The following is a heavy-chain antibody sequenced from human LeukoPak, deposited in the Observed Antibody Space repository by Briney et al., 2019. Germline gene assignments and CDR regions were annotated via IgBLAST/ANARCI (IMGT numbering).Heavy chain of an antibody. V-gene: IGHV3-21*01. D-gene: IGHD4-23*01. J-gene: IGHJ4*02. CDR1: GFTFSSYS. CDR3: ATEIMTTVAQEGFDY. Sequence: PGGSLRLSCAASGFTFSSYSMNWVRQAPGKGLEWVSSISSSSSYIYYADSVKGRFTISRDNAKNSLYLQMNSLRAEDTAVYYCATEIMTTVAQEGFDYWGQGTLVTVSS. CDR2: ISSSSSYI.